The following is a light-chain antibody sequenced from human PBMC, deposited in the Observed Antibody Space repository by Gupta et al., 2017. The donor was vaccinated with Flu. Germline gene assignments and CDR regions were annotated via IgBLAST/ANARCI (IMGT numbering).Light chain of an antibody. Sequence: DIVMTQSPASLSASLGERVTINCKSSQSILYSSNNKNYLAWYQQKPGQPPKLLIYWAATRESGVPDRFRGSGSGTDFTLTISSLQAEDVAVYYCQQYYSTPTFGGGTKVEIK. V-gene: IGKV4-1*01. CDR3: QQYYSTPT. CDR2: WAA. CDR1: QSILYSSNNKNY. J-gene: IGKJ4*01.